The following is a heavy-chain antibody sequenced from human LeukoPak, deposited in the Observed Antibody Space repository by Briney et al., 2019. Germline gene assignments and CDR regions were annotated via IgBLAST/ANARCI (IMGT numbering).Heavy chain of an antibody. CDR2: NFPTGDT. CDR1: GVSVTNYY. D-gene: IGHD3-16*01. CDR3: ARDLTARGSFDY. V-gene: IGHV4-4*07. Sequence: SETLSLTCSVSGVSVTNYYWSWVRQPAGKRLEWIGRNFPTGDTIYNPSLKSRVTMSVDMSKNHLSLKLTSVTAADAAVYYCARDLTARGSFDYWGQGILVSVSS. J-gene: IGHJ4*02.